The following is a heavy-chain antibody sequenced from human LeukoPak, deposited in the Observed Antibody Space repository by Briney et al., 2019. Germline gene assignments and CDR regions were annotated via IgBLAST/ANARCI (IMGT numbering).Heavy chain of an antibody. CDR3: ARDGAPSANWNSPDNWFDP. D-gene: IGHD1-1*01. J-gene: IGHJ5*02. Sequence: ASVKVSCKASGYTFTSYGISCVRQAPGQGLEWMGWISAYNGNTNYAQKLQGRVTMTTDTSTSTAYMELRSLRSDDTAVYYCARDGAPSANWNSPDNWFDPWGQGTLVTVSS. CDR1: GYTFTSYG. CDR2: ISAYNGNT. V-gene: IGHV1-18*01.